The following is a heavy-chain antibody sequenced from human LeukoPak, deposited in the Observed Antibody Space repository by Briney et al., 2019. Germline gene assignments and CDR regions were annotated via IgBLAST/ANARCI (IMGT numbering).Heavy chain of an antibody. CDR2: ISGSGGST. Sequence: GGSLRLSCAASGFTFSSYAMSWVRQAPGKGLEWVSAISGSGGSTYYADSVKGRFTISRDNAKNSLYLQMNSLRAEDTALYYCAKDIGSGSYPGWFDPWGQGTLVTVSS. CDR1: GFTFSSYA. J-gene: IGHJ5*02. V-gene: IGHV3-23*01. CDR3: AKDIGSGSYPGWFDP. D-gene: IGHD1-26*01.